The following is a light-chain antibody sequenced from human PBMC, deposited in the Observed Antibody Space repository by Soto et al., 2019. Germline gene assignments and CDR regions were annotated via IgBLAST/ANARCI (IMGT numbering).Light chain of an antibody. CDR3: GSYTSTDTPFV. CDR2: EVS. J-gene: IGLJ1*01. Sequence: QAVLAQSSSVSESPGQSITISCTGTSTDVGGYNYVSWYQHHPGKGPKLIIYEVSNRPSGVSDRFSGSKSGNKASLIISNLEAEDESDYYCGSYTSTDTPFVFGTGTKVTVL. V-gene: IGLV2-14*01. CDR1: STDVGGYNY.